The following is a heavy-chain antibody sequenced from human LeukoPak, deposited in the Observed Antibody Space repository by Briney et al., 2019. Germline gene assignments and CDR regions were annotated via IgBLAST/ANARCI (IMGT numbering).Heavy chain of an antibody. Sequence: GGSLRLSCAASGFTFSSYAMSWVRQAPGKGREWVSAISGSGGSTYYADSVKGRFTISRDNSKNTLYLQMNSLRAEDTAVYYCAKDDDILTGYYAWGQGTLVTVSS. CDR3: AKDDDILTGYYA. CDR1: GFTFSSYA. J-gene: IGHJ5*02. D-gene: IGHD3-9*01. V-gene: IGHV3-23*01. CDR2: ISGSGGST.